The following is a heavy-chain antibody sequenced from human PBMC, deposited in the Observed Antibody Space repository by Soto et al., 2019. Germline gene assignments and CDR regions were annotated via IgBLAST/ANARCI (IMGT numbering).Heavy chain of an antibody. CDR3: ARGVYSSGYLDV. J-gene: IGHJ6*02. CDR2: IYYSGST. V-gene: IGHV4-59*01. CDR1: GGSISSYY. D-gene: IGHD3-22*01. Sequence: PSETLSLTCTVSGGSISSYYRSWIRQPPGKGLEWIGYIYYSGSTNYNPSLKSRVAISVDTSKNQFSLKLSSVTAADTAVYYCARGVYSSGYLDVWGQGTTVTV.